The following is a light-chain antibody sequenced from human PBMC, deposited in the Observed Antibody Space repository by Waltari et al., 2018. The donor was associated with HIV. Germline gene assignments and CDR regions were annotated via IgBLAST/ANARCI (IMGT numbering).Light chain of an antibody. CDR1: SSDIGIYNY. CDR2: EVS. V-gene: IGLV2-14*01. J-gene: IGLJ2*01. Sequence: QSALTQPASVSGSPGQSITISCTGTSSDIGIYNYVSWYQQHPGKATKLMICEVSNLPSWGSNRFAGSKSGNTASLTISGIQAEDEADYYCSSYTSSITVVFGGGTKLTVL. CDR3: SSYTSSITVV.